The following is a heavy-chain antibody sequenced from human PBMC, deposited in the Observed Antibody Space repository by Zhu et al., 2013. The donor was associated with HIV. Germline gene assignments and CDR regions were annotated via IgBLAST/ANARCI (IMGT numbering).Heavy chain of an antibody. J-gene: IGHJ6*02. CDR2: ISYDGSNK. CDR3: AKGRVDGSIQRYYYYYGMDV. D-gene: IGHD1-1*01. CDR1: GFTFSSYG. V-gene: IGHV3-30*18. Sequence: VQLVESGGGVVQPGRSLRLSCAASGFTFSSYGMHWVRQAPGKGLEWVAVISYDGSNKYYADSVKGRFTISRDNSKNTLYLQMNSLRAEDTAVYYCAKGRVDGSIQRYYYYYGMDVWGQGTTVTVSS.